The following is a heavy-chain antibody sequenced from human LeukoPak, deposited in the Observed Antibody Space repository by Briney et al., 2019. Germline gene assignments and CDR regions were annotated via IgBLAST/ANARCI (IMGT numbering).Heavy chain of an antibody. V-gene: IGHV4-59*01. J-gene: IGHJ4*02. Sequence: SETLSLTCTVSGASISSYYWSWIRQPPGKGLEWIGPIYYSGSTNYNPSLKSRVTISVDTSKNQFSLKLSSVTAADTAVYYCASQVFHKDRRGSYGYWGQGTLVTVSS. CDR1: GASISSYY. CDR3: ASQVFHKDRRGSYGY. CDR2: IYYSGST. D-gene: IGHD1-26*01.